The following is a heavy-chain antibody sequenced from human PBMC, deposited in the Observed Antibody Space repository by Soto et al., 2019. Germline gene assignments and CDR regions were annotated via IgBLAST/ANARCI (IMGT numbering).Heavy chain of an antibody. CDR1: GFTFSTYW. CDR2: IKQDGSDK. J-gene: IGHJ4*02. CDR3: ARVKSLAGHY. Sequence: EVQLVESGGGLVQPGGSLRLSCAASGFTFSTYWMSWVRQAPGKGLEWVANIKQDGSDKYYVDSVTGRFTISRDNAKNSLYLQMNGLRAEDTAVYYCARVKSLAGHYWGQGTLVTVSS. V-gene: IGHV3-7*05. D-gene: IGHD2-15*01.